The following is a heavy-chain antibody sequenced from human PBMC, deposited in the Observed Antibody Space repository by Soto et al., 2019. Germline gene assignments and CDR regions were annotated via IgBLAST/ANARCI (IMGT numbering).Heavy chain of an antibody. Sequence: PSETLSLTCTVSGDSISSDDYYWSWIRQHPGKGLEWIGYISYSGSSYHNPSLKSRVSISVDTSKIQFSLKLSSVTAADTAVYYCARDHPPRFLGLGYFDPWGQGTLVTVSS. CDR3: ARDHPPRFLGLGYFDP. CDR1: GDSISSDDYY. CDR2: ISYSGSS. D-gene: IGHD3-3*01. V-gene: IGHV4-31*03. J-gene: IGHJ5*02.